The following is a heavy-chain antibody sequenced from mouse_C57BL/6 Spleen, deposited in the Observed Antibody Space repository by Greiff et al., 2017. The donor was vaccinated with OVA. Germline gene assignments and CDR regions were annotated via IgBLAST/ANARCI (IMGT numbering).Heavy chain of an antibody. Sequence: GGGLVPPTGSLKLSCAASGFTFNTYAMHWVRQAPGKGLEWVARIRSKSSNYATYYADSVKDRFTISRDDSQSMLYLQMNNLKTEDTAMYYCVRDHGSSFWFAYWGQGTLVTVSA. V-gene: IGHV10-3*01. CDR2: IRSKSSNYAT. J-gene: IGHJ3*01. D-gene: IGHD1-1*01. CDR3: VRDHGSSFWFAY. CDR1: GFTFNTYA.